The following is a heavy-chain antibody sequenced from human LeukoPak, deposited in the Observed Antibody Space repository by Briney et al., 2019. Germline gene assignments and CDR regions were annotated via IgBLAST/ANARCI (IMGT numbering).Heavy chain of an antibody. CDR2: ISSSGTYT. Sequence: GGSLRLSCAASGSTFSSYGMNWVRQTPGKGLERVSRISSSGTYTDYADSVKGRFTISRDNARSSLYLQMNSLRVEDTALYYCARGLGYCSSSKCSPGYYMHVWGKGTAVTVFS. CDR3: ARGLGYCSSSKCSPGYYMHV. CDR1: GSTFSSYG. D-gene: IGHD2-2*01. J-gene: IGHJ6*03. V-gene: IGHV3-21*06.